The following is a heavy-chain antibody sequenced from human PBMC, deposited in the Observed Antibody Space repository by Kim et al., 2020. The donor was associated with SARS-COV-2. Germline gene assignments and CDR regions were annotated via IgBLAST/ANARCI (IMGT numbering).Heavy chain of an antibody. CDR2: IYYSGST. V-gene: IGHV4-59*13. D-gene: IGHD1-26*01. Sequence: SETLSLTCTVSGGSISSYYWSWIRQPPGKGLEWIGYIYYSGSTNYNPSLKSRVTISVDTSKNQFSLKLSSVTAADTAVYYCARGQVRAAPYDAFDIWGQGTMVTVSS. CDR3: ARGQVRAAPYDAFDI. CDR1: GGSISSYY. J-gene: IGHJ3*02.